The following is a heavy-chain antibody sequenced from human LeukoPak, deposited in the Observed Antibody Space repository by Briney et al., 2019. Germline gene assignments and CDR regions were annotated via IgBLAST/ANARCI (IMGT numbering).Heavy chain of an antibody. CDR2: IYSGGST. V-gene: IGHV3-66*01. Sequence: GGSLRLSCAASGFTFSSYAMSWVRQAPGKGLEWVSVIYSGGSTYYADSVKGRFTISRDNSKNTLYLQMNSLRAEDTAVYYCARVGYSYGYQYYFDYWGQGTLVTVSS. CDR1: GFTFSSYA. D-gene: IGHD5-18*01. CDR3: ARVGYSYGYQYYFDY. J-gene: IGHJ4*02.